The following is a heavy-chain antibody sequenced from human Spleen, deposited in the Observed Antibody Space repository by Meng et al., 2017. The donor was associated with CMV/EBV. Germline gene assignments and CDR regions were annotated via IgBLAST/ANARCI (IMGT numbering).Heavy chain of an antibody. CDR1: GFTFNTYT. V-gene: IGHV3-21*01. CDR3: ARKLRAPLDN. Sequence: GESLKISCAASGFTFNTYTMNWVRQAPGKGLEWVSSISGSSSNIYYADSVKGRFTISRDNAKNSLYLQMNSLRAEDTAVYYCARKLRAPLDNWGQGTLVTVPQ. CDR2: ISGSSSNI. J-gene: IGHJ4*02. D-gene: IGHD5-24*01.